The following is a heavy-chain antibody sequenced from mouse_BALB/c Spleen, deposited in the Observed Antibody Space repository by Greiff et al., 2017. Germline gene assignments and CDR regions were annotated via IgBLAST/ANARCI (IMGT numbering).Heavy chain of an antibody. V-gene: IGHV1-20*02. CDR2: INPYNGDT. J-gene: IGHJ2*01. Sequence: VQLKQSGPELVKPGASVKISCKASGYSFTGYFMNWVMQSHGKSLEWIGRINPYNGDTFYNQKFKGKATLTVDKSSSTAHMELRSLASEDSAVYYCARSTTARPHYFDYWGQGTTLTVSS. CDR1: GYSFTGYF. D-gene: IGHD1-2*01. CDR3: ARSTTARPHYFDY.